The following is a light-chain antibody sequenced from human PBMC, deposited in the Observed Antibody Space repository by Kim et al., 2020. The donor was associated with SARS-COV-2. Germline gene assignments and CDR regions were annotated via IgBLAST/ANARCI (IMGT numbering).Light chain of an antibody. CDR2: ANT. J-gene: IGLJ3*02. V-gene: IGLV1-40*01. CDR3: QSYDSSLSARV. Sequence: QGVTISCTGSSSNIGAKYDVHWYQQFPGTAPKLLIYANTDRPSGVPDRFSGSKSGTSASLAITGLQAEDEADYYCQSYDSSLSARVFGGGTQLTVL. CDR1: SSNIGAKYD.